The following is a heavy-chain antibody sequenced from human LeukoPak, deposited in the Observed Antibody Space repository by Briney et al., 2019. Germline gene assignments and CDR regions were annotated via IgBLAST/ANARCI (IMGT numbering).Heavy chain of an antibody. CDR2: IWYDGSKK. Sequence: PGRSLRLSCAASGFTLSSYGMHWVRQAPGKGLEWVAVIWYDGSKKYYADSVKGRFTISRDNSKNTLYLQMNSLRAEDTAVYYCARVGAAAQQNWNFDLWGRGALVTVSS. V-gene: IGHV3-33*01. CDR1: GFTLSSYG. D-gene: IGHD6-13*01. J-gene: IGHJ2*01. CDR3: ARVGAAAQQNWNFDL.